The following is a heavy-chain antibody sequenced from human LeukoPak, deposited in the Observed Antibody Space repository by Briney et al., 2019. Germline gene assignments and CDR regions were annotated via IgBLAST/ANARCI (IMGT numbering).Heavy chain of an antibody. CDR3: AALLLLSFDY. V-gene: IGHV3-30*02. J-gene: IGHJ4*02. CDR1: GFTFSSYG. D-gene: IGHD2-15*01. CDR2: IRYDGSNK. Sequence: GGSLRLSCAASGFTFSSYGMRWVRQAPRKGLGWVAFIRYDGSNKYYADSVKGRFTVSRDNSKNTLHLQMNSLRAEDTAVYYCAALLLLSFDYWGQGTLVPVS.